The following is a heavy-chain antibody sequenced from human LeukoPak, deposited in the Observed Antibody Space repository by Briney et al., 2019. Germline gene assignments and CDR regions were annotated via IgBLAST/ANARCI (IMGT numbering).Heavy chain of an antibody. V-gene: IGHV3-30*18. CDR2: ISYDGSNK. D-gene: IGHD6-13*01. CDR3: AKDSSSHYYFDY. Sequence: SGGSLRLSCAASGFTFSSYSMNWVRQAPGKGLEWVAVISYDGSNKYYADSVKGRFTISRDNSKNTLYLQMNSLRAEDTAVYYCAKDSSSHYYFDYWGQGTLVTVSS. J-gene: IGHJ4*02. CDR1: GFTFSSYS.